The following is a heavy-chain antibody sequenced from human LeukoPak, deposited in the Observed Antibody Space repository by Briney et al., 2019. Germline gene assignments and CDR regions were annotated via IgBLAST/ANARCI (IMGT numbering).Heavy chain of an antibody. CDR2: ISGSGGST. V-gene: IGHV3-23*01. CDR1: GFTFSSYA. CDR3: AKDLKDSSGYYYY. Sequence: PGGSLRLSCAASGFTFSSYAMSWVRQAPGKGLEWVSAISGSGGSTYYADSVKGRFTISRDNSKNTLYLQMKSLRAEDMAVYYCAKDLKDSSGYYYYWGQGTLVTVSS. J-gene: IGHJ4*02. D-gene: IGHD3-22*01.